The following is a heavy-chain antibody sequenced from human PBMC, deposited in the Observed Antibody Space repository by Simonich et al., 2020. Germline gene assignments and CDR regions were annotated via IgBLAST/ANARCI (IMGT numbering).Heavy chain of an antibody. J-gene: IGHJ3*02. CDR3: ARGPRWTGDDAFDI. V-gene: IGHV1-2*02. Sequence: QVQLVQSGAEVKKPGASVKVSCKASGYTFTGYYMHWVRQAPGQGLEWKGWINPNRGGKNYAQKFQGRVTMTRDTSISTAYMELSRLRSDDTAVYYCARGPRWTGDDAFDIWGQGTMVTVSS. CDR1: GYTFTGYY. CDR2: INPNRGGK. D-gene: IGHD7-27*01.